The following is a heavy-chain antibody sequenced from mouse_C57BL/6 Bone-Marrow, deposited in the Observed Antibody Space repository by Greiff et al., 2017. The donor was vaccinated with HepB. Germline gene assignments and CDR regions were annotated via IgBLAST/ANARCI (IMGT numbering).Heavy chain of an antibody. J-gene: IGHJ3*01. D-gene: IGHD1-1*01. V-gene: IGHV1-81*01. Sequence: QVQLKESGAELARPGASVKLSCKASGYTFTSYGISWVKQRTGQGLEWIGEIYPRSGNTYYNEKFKGKATLTADKSSSTAYMELRSLTSEDSAVYFCARRGIYYYGRAWFAYWGQGTLVTVSA. CDR3: ARRGIYYYGRAWFAY. CDR1: GYTFTSYG. CDR2: IYPRSGNT.